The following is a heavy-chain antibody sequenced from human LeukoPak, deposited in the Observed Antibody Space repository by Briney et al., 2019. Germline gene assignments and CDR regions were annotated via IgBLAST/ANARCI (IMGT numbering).Heavy chain of an antibody. D-gene: IGHD6-25*01. CDR3: ARSVSGWYGMDV. CDR2: VHYTGST. CDR1: GDSISSHY. V-gene: IGHV4-59*11. Sequence: SSETLSLTRTISGDSISSHYLRWIRQPPGKGLAWIGYVHYTGSTNYNHSLNHRITISIDTPKNQVSLKLSSVTAVDTALCYCARSVSGWYGMDVWGQGTTVTVSS. J-gene: IGHJ6*02.